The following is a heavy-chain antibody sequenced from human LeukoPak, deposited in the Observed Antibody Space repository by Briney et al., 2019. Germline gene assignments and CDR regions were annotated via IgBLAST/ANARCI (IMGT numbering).Heavy chain of an antibody. CDR1: GGSITSEDNY. J-gene: IGHJ4*02. CDR3: ARMDYDTSGHYYMGFDY. D-gene: IGHD3-22*01. V-gene: IGHV4-30-4*01. CDR2: IYYSGRT. Sequence: SETLSLTCTVSGGSITSEDNYWSWIRQPQGTGLEWIGDIYYSGRTFFTPSLKSRVSISIDTSKNQFSLRLTSVTAADTAIYFCARMDYDTSGHYYMGFDYWGQGALVTVSS.